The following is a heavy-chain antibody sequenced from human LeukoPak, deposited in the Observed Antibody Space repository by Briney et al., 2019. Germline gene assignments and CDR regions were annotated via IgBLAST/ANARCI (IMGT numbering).Heavy chain of an antibody. CDR2: ISAYNGNT. CDR3: ARGCSGGSCYAGRAFDI. J-gene: IGHJ3*02. D-gene: IGHD2-15*01. V-gene: IGHV1-18*01. Sequence: ASVKVSCKASGYTFTSNGISWLRQAPGQGLEWMGWISAYNGNTNYAQKLQGRVTMTTDTSTSTAYMELRSLRSDDTAVYYCARGCSGGSCYAGRAFDIWGQGTMVTVSS. CDR1: GYTFTSNG.